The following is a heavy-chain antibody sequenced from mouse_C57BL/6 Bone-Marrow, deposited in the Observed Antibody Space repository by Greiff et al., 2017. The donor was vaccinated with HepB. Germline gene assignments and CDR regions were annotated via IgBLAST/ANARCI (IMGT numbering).Heavy chain of an antibody. CDR1: GISITTGNYR. D-gene: IGHD1-1*01. Sequence: EVKLMESGPGLVKPSQTVFLTCTVTGISITTGNYRWSWIRQFPGNKLEWIGYIYYSGTITYNPSLTSRTTITRDTPKNQFFLEMNSLTAEDTATYYCARSDIYYYGSSYFSYAMDYWGQGTSVTVSS. J-gene: IGHJ4*01. V-gene: IGHV3-5*01. CDR3: ARSDIYYYGSSYFSYAMDY. CDR2: IYYSGTI.